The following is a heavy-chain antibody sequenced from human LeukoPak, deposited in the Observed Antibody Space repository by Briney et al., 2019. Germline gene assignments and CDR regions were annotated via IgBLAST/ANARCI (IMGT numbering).Heavy chain of an antibody. CDR1: GFTFSSYW. D-gene: IGHD1-26*01. J-gene: IGHJ4*02. CDR2: ISSDGSST. V-gene: IGHV3-74*01. Sequence: GGSLKLSCAASGFTFSSYWMHWVRQAPGKGLVWVSRISSDGSSTTYADSVKGRFTISRDNAKNTLYLQMNSLRAEDTAVYYCARGRGWGDYLDYWGQGTLVTVSS. CDR3: ARGRGWGDYLDY.